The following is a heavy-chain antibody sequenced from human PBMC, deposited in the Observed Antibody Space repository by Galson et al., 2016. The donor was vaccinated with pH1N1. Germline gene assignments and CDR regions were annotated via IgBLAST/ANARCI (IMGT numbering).Heavy chain of an antibody. CDR2: IYPGHSET. CDR1: GYIYSDYW. D-gene: IGHD3-10*01. Sequence: QSGAEVKKAGESLKISCKGSGYIYSDYWVAWVRQMPGKGLEWMGIIYPGHSETRYSPSFQGQVTISVDKSINTAYLQWSSLKASDSAMYYCARYGSPTTSGSFFDYWGQGTPLTVSS. J-gene: IGHJ4*02. V-gene: IGHV5-51*03. CDR3: ARYGSPTTSGSFFDY.